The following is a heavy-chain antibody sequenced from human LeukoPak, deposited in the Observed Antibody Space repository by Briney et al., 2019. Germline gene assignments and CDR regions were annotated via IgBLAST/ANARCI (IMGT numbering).Heavy chain of an antibody. CDR2: IWYDGSNK. D-gene: IGHD2-21*02. CDR3: ARVKTVVVTATNAFDI. CDR1: GSTFDDYG. Sequence: GRSLRLSCAASGSTFDDYGIHWVRQAPGKGLEWVAVIWYDGSNKYYADSVKGRFTISRDNSKNMLYLQMNSLRAEDTAVYYCARVKTVVVTATNAFDIWGQGTMVTVSS. J-gene: IGHJ3*02. V-gene: IGHV3-33*01.